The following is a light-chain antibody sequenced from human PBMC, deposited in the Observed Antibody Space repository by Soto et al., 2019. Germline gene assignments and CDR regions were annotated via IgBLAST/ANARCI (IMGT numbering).Light chain of an antibody. Sequence: QSVLTQPPSVSGAPGQRVTISCTGSASNIGAGFDVHWYQQLPGAAPKRLIFGNNNRPSGVPDRFSGSKSGTSASLVITGLQAEDEADYYCQSYDNNLSAHVVFGGGTQLTVL. V-gene: IGLV1-40*01. J-gene: IGLJ2*01. CDR1: ASNIGAGFD. CDR2: GNN. CDR3: QSYDNNLSAHVV.